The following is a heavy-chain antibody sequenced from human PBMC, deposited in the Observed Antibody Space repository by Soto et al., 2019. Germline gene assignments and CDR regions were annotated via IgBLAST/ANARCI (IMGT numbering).Heavy chain of an antibody. Sequence: SETLSLTCTVSGGSIISYYWSWIRQPPGKGLEWIGYIYYSGSTNYNPSLKSRVTISVDTSKNQFSLKLNSMTAADTAVYYCARRYGSSFDYWGQGTLVTV. J-gene: IGHJ4*02. CDR3: ARRYGSSFDY. V-gene: IGHV4-59*08. D-gene: IGHD6-13*01. CDR1: GGSIISYY. CDR2: IYYSGST.